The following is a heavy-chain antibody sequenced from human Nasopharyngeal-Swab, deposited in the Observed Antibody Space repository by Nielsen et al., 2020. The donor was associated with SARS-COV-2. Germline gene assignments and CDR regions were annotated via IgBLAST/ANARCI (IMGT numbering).Heavy chain of an antibody. CDR1: GFTVSSNY. V-gene: IGHV3-66*01. CDR2: FYSGGST. Sequence: GESLKISCAASGFTVSSNYMNWVRQAPGKGLEWVSVFYSGGSTYHADSVKGRFTISRDNSKNTLYLQMNSLRAEDTAVYYCAKMGSYHDFFDYWGQGTLVTVSS. J-gene: IGHJ4*02. CDR3: AKMGSYHDFFDY. D-gene: IGHD1-26*01.